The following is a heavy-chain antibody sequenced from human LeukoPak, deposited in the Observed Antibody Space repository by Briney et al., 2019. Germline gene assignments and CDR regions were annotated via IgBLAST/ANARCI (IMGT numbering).Heavy chain of an antibody. CDR3: TTGHPFMNMAYNWLDP. J-gene: IGHJ5*02. CDR2: IKSKTDGGTT. CDR1: GFTSSNAW. V-gene: IGHV3-15*01. Sequence: GGSLRLSCAASGFTSSNAWMSWVRQAPGKGLEWVGRIKSKTDGGTTDYAAPVKGRFTISRDDSKNTLYLQMNSLKTEDTAVYCCTTGHPFMNMAYNWLDPWGQGTLVTVSS. D-gene: IGHD4/OR15-4a*01.